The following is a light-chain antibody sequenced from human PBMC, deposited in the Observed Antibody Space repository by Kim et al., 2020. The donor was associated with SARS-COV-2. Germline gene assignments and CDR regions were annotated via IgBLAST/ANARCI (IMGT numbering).Light chain of an antibody. V-gene: IGLV2-23*02. CDR2: EVS. CDR1: SSDVGSYTL. CDR3: CSYAGTTTYVV. Sequence: QSTPISCPGTSSDVGSYTLVSWYQQHPGKAPKLMIYEVSKRPSGVSNRFSGSKSGNTASLTISELQAEDEADYYCCSYAGTTTYVVFGGGTQLTVL. J-gene: IGLJ2*01.